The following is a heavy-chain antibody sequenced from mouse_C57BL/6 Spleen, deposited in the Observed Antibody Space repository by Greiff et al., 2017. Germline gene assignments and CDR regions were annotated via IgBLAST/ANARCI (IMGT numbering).Heavy chain of an antibody. Sequence: EVKLVESGGGLVKPGGSLKLSCAASGFTFSDYGMHWVRQAPEKGLEWVAYISSGSSTIYYADTVKGRFTISRDNAKNTLCLQMTSLRSEDTAMYYCASTTTVVPYFDYWGQGTTLTVSS. J-gene: IGHJ2*01. D-gene: IGHD1-1*01. CDR3: ASTTTVVPYFDY. V-gene: IGHV5-17*01. CDR1: GFTFSDYG. CDR2: ISSGSSTI.